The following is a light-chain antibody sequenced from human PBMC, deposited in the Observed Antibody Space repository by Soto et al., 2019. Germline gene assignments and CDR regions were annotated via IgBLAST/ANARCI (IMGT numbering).Light chain of an antibody. J-gene: IGLJ2*01. CDR3: ATWDDSLPAV. CDR1: RSDIGLYNY. V-gene: IGLV2-14*01. Sequence: QSALTQPASVSGSPGQSITISCAGTRSDIGLYNYVSWYHQPPGEAPQLLIYEVTNRPSGVPDRFSGSKSGTSASLAISGLQSEDEADYYCATWDDSLPAVFGGGTKLTVL. CDR2: EVT.